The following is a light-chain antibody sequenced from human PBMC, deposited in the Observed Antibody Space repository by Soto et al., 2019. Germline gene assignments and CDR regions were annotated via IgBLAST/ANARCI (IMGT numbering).Light chain of an antibody. CDR1: QSVSTS. Sequence: EIVMTQSPSTLSVSPGERATLSCRASQSVSTSLAWYQQKPGKAPRLLIYGASTRATGIPEWFSGSGSGTEDSLTISSLQSADVAVYYCQQYKTWSSITFGQGTRLEIK. J-gene: IGKJ5*01. CDR2: GAS. V-gene: IGKV3-15*01. CDR3: QQYKTWSSIT.